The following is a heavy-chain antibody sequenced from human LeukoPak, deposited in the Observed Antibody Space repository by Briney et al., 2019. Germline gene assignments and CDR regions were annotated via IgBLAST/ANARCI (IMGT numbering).Heavy chain of an antibody. D-gene: IGHD3-10*01. Sequence: SQTLSLTCTVSGGSISSGDYYWSWIRQPPGKGLEWIGYIYYSGSTYYNPSLKSRVTISVDTSKSQFSLKLSSVTAADTAVYYCARVYGSGLSNLFDYWGQGTLVTVSS. V-gene: IGHV4-30-4*01. CDR2: IYYSGST. J-gene: IGHJ4*02. CDR1: GGSISSGDYY. CDR3: ARVYGSGLSNLFDY.